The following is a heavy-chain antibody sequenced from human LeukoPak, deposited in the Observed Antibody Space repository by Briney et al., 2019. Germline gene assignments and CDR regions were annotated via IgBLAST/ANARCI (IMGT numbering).Heavy chain of an antibody. Sequence: GGSLRLSCAASGFTFSSYSMNWVRQAPGKGLEWVSSISSSSSYIYYAGSVKGRFTISRDNAKNSLYLQMNSLRAEDTAVYYCARGHEITMIVVVSDYWGQGTLVTVSS. CDR3: ARGHEITMIVVVSDY. V-gene: IGHV3-21*01. D-gene: IGHD3-22*01. CDR1: GFTFSSYS. CDR2: ISSSSSYI. J-gene: IGHJ4*02.